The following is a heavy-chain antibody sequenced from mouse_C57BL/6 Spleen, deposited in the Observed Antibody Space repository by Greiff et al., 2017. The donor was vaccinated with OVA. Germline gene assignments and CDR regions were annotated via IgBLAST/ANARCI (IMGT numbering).Heavy chain of an antibody. CDR2: IYPGDGDT. D-gene: IGHD1-1*01. CDR3: ARGTTVVDDY. Sequence: ESGAELVKPGASVKISCKASGYAFSSYWMNWVKQRPGKGLEWIGQIYPGDGDTNYNGKFKGKATLTADKSSSTAYMQLSSLTSEDSAVYFCARGTTVVDDYWGQGTTLTVSS. V-gene: IGHV1-80*01. CDR1: GYAFSSYW. J-gene: IGHJ2*01.